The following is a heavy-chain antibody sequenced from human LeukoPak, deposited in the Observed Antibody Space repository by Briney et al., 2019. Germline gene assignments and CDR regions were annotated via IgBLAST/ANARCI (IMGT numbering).Heavy chain of an antibody. D-gene: IGHD4-17*01. Sequence: GASVKVSCKASGYTFTHYYMHWVRQAPGQGLEWMGWINPNSGGTNYARKFQGRVTMTRDTSITTAYMELSRLISDDTAVYYCARDMCTVTTPYFDYWGQGTLVTVSS. V-gene: IGHV1-2*02. CDR1: GYTFTHYY. J-gene: IGHJ4*02. CDR3: ARDMCTVTTPYFDY. CDR2: INPNSGGT.